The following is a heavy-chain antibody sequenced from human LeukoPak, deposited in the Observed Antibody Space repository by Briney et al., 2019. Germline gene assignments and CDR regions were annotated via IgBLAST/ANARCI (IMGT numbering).Heavy chain of an antibody. V-gene: IGHV5-51*01. Sequence: GESLKISCKGSGCSFTSYWIGWVRQMPGKGLEWMGIIYPGDSDTRYSPSFQGQVTISADKSISTAYLQWSSLKASDTAMYYCARGITMVRGVSSGRGWFDPWGQGTLVTVSS. CDR2: IYPGDSDT. D-gene: IGHD3-10*01. CDR1: GCSFTSYW. J-gene: IGHJ5*02. CDR3: ARGITMVRGVSSGRGWFDP.